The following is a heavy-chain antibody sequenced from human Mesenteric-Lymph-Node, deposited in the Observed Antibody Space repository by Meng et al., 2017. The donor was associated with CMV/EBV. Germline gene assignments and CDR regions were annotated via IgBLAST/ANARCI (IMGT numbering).Heavy chain of an antibody. J-gene: IGHJ4*02. CDR1: TSSAA. CDR2: TYYRAKWYN. V-gene: IGHV6-1*01. Sequence: TSSAAWNWIRQSPSRGLEWLGRTYYRAKWYNEYAVFMKSRITINPDTSKNHFSLHLTSVTPEDTAVYYCARGVGYSSIYYYWDFDYWGQRTLVTVSS. CDR3: ARGVGYSSIYYYWDFDY. D-gene: IGHD1-26*01.